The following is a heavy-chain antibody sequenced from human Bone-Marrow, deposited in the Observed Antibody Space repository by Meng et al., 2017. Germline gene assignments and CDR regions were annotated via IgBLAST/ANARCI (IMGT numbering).Heavy chain of an antibody. J-gene: IGHJ5*02. V-gene: IGHV3-48*03. CDR1: GFTFSSYE. CDR3: ALNWNCDR. CDR2: ISSSGSTI. D-gene: IGHD1-1*01. Sequence: GGSLRLSSAASGFTFSSYEMNWVRQAPGKGLEWVSYISSSGSTIYYADSVKGRFTISRDNAKNSLYLQMNSLRAEDMAVYYCALNWNCDRWGQGTLVTVSS.